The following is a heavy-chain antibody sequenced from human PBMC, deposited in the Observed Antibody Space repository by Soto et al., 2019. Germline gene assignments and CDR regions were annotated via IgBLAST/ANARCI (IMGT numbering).Heavy chain of an antibody. CDR2: IYYSGST. D-gene: IGHD3-10*01. CDR3: ARISYYYRSVIFDY. Sequence: PSETLSLTCTVSGGSISSYYWSWIRQPPGKGLEWIGYIYYSGSTNYNPSLKSRVTISVDTSKNQFSLKLSSVTAADTAVYYCARISYYYRSVIFDYWGQGTLVTVSS. V-gene: IGHV4-59*01. J-gene: IGHJ4*02. CDR1: GGSISSYY.